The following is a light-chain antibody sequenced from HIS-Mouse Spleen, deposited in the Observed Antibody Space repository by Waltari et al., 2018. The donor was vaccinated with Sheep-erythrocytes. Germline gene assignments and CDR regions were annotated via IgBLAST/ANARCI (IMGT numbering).Light chain of an antibody. CDR3: CSYAGSYNYV. V-gene: IGLV2-11*01. CDR1: SSDVGGYNY. CDR2: DVS. J-gene: IGLJ1*01. Sequence: QSALTQPRSVSGSPGQSVTISCTGTSSDVGGYNYVSWYQQHPGKAPKLMIYDVSNRPSGVPDRFSGSKSGHTASLTISGLQAEDEADYYCCSYAGSYNYVFGTGTKVTVL.